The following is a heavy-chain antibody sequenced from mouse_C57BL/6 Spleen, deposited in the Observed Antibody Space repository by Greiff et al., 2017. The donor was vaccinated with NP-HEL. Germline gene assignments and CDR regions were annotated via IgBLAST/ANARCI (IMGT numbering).Heavy chain of an antibody. D-gene: IGHD4-1*01. J-gene: IGHJ4*01. Sequence: EVQLQQSGPELVKPGASVKISCKASGYTFTDYYMNWVKQSHGKSLEWIGDINPNNGGTSYNQKFKGKATLTVDKSSSTAYMELRSLTSEDSAVYYCAREGNWGGRDYWGQGTSVTVSS. CDR1: GYTFTDYY. CDR3: AREGNWGGRDY. V-gene: IGHV1-26*01. CDR2: INPNNGGT.